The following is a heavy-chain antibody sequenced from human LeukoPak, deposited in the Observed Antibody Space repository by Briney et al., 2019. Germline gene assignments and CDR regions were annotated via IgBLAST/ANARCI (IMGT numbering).Heavy chain of an antibody. CDR3: VREACGGYFDY. J-gene: IGHJ4*02. V-gene: IGHV1-46*01. CDR1: GYTFTTYH. D-gene: IGHD3-16*01. CDR2: NNPSAGNT. Sequence: ASLTVSCKASGYTFTTYHRNWVRQPPPQGREWRGANNPSAGNTNYAQSFQGRDTMTRDTSTSTVYMELTTLTSEDTAVYYCVREACGGYFDYWGQGTQVTVSS.